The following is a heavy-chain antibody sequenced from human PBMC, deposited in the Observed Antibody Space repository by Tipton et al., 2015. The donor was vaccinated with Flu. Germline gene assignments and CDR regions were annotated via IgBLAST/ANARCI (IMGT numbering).Heavy chain of an antibody. V-gene: IGHV4-59*01. D-gene: IGHD2-2*01. Sequence: TLSLTCTVSGGSISSYYWSWIRQPPGKGLEWIWYIYYSGSTNYNPSLKGRVTISVDTSKNQFSLKLSSVTAADTAVYYCARGDCSSTSCLDYWGQGTLVTVSS. CDR2: IYYSGST. CDR3: ARGDCSSTSCLDY. CDR1: GGSISSYY. J-gene: IGHJ4*02.